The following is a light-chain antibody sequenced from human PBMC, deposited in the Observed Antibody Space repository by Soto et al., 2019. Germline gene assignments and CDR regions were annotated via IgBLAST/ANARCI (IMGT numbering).Light chain of an antibody. CDR2: DVN. CDR3: CSHAGGGTYV. Sequence: QSALTQPASVSGSPGQSITISCTGSSSDVGSYNLVSWFQQHPGKAPNLIIYDVNKWPSVVSNRFSGSKSGNTASLTVSGLQAEDEADYFFCSHAGGGTYVFGTGTKLTVL. V-gene: IGLV2-23*02. CDR1: SSDVGSYNL. J-gene: IGLJ1*01.